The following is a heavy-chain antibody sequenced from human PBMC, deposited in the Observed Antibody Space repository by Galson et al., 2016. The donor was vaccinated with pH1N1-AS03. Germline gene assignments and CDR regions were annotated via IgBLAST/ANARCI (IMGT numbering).Heavy chain of an antibody. D-gene: IGHD3-10*01. CDR2: IYYTGIT. J-gene: IGHJ6*02. CDR3: ARGDYGAGTSYNGPNQKNYYYYYAMDV. V-gene: IGHV4-39*01. Sequence: SETLSLTCTVSGASISSSTYYWGWIRQPPGKGLEWIGRIYYTGITYYNPSLKSRVSISVATSKNQVSLRLSSVTAADTAIDYCARGDYGAGTSYNGPNQKNYYYYYAMDVWGQGTTVSLSS. CDR1: GASISSSTYY.